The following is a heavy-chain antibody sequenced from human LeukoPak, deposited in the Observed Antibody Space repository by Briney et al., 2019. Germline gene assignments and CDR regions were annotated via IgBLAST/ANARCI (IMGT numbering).Heavy chain of an antibody. Sequence: GGSLRLSCPASGFTFSSYAMSWVRQAPGKGLEWVSSISDSGSGTYYADSVKGRFTISRDNSKNTLYLQMNSLRAEDTAVYYSAKRTDTSGNRGGALDIWGQGTMVAVSS. V-gene: IGHV3-23*01. J-gene: IGHJ3*02. D-gene: IGHD3-22*01. CDR2: ISDSGSGT. CDR1: GFTFSSYA. CDR3: AKRTDTSGNRGGALDI.